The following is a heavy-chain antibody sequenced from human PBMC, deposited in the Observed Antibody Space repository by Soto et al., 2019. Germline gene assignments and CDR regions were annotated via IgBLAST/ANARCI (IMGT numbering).Heavy chain of an antibody. Sequence: GGSLRLSCAASGFTFSSYWMSWVRQAPGKGLEWVANIKQDGSEKYYVDSVKGRFTISRDNAKNSLYLQMNSLRAEDTAVYYCARDLLPYDFWSGYYSPHYYYYGMDVWGQGTTVTVSS. J-gene: IGHJ6*02. CDR1: GFTFSSYW. CDR3: ARDLLPYDFWSGYYSPHYYYYGMDV. V-gene: IGHV3-7*01. CDR2: IKQDGSEK. D-gene: IGHD3-3*01.